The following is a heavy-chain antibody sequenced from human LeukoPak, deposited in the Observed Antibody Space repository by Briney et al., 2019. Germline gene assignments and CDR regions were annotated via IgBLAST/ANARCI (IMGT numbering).Heavy chain of an antibody. CDR3: ARSIYSYVDMEYFDH. J-gene: IGHJ4*02. D-gene: IGHD5-12*01. CDR2: ISSSGSTI. V-gene: IGHV3-11*04. Sequence: PGGSLRLSCAASGFTFSDYYMSWIRQAPGRGLEWVSYISSSGSTIYYADSVKGRFTISRDNAKNSLHLQMNSLRAEDSAVYYCARSIYSYVDMEYFDHWGQGSLVTVSS. CDR1: GFTFSDYY.